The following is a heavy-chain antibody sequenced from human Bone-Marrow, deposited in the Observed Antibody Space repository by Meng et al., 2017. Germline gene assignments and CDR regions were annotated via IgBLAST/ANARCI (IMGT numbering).Heavy chain of an antibody. V-gene: IGHV6-1*01. CDR1: GDSVSGNRAL. CDR2: TYYRSQWQS. CDR3: ASWYGES. Sequence: QVQLQQPGPRLVKPPQPLSPTCAISGDSVSGNRALWHWVRQSPSRGLEWLGHTYYRSQWQSHYGASVKSRISIYADTSRNQFSLILNSVTPEDTAVYYCASWYGESWGQGTLVTVSS. D-gene: IGHD3-10*01. J-gene: IGHJ4*02.